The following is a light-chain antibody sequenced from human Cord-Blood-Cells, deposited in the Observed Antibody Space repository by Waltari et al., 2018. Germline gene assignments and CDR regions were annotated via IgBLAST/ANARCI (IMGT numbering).Light chain of an antibody. V-gene: IGLV2-23*01. CDR2: ERH. CDR3: CSYAGSSTWV. CDR1: SSDVGSYNL. J-gene: IGLJ3*02. Sequence: QSALTQPASVSGSPGQSITISCTGTSSDVGSYNLVSWYQQHPGKAPKLMIYERHKRPSGVSNRFSGSKSGNTASLTISGLQAEDEADYYCCSYAGSSTWVFGGGTKLTVL.